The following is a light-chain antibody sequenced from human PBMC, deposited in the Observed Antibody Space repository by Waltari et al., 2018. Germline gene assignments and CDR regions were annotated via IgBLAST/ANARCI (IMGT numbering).Light chain of an antibody. CDR2: DVS. CDR3: CSYAGSSTYV. V-gene: IGLV2-23*02. J-gene: IGLJ1*01. Sequence: QSALTQPASVSGSPGQPTTISCTGTSCDVGVLNYFSWYQQHPGKAPKLMIYDVSKRPSGVSNRFSGSKSGNTASLTISGLQAEDEADYYCCSYAGSSTYVFGTGTKVTVL. CDR1: SCDVGVLNY.